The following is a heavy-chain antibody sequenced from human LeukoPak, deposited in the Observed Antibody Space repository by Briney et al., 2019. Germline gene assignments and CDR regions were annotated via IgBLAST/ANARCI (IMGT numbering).Heavy chain of an antibody. J-gene: IGHJ4*02. Sequence: GGSLRLSCAASGFTFDEYTMHWVRQAPGKGLEWVSGFSWKSGTIGYADSVKGRFTISRDNAKNSLYLQMNSLRVEDMALYYCVKARRDGYNSWGIFDYWGQGTLVTASS. D-gene: IGHD5-24*01. V-gene: IGHV3-9*03. CDR2: FSWKSGTI. CDR3: VKARRDGYNSWGIFDY. CDR1: GFTFDEYT.